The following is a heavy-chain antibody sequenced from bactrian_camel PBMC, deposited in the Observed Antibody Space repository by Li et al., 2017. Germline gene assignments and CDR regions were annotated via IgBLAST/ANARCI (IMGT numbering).Heavy chain of an antibody. D-gene: IGHD4*01. CDR2: IESIGGRA. CDR3: AARSACAYNVWEY. Sequence: HVQLVESGGGSVQAGGSLRLSCEASGFTSNNWCLGWFRQAPGKEREGVAVIESIGGRATYADSAKGRFTISKDNAKNTLYLQMDSLKPEDTAMYYCAARSACAYNVWEYWGQGTQVTVS. V-gene: IGHV3S26*01. CDR1: GFTSNNWC. J-gene: IGHJ4*01.